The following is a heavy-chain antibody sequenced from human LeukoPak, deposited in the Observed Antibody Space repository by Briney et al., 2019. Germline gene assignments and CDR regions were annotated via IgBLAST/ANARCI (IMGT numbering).Heavy chain of an antibody. CDR2: ISWSSDNI. Sequence: GGSLRLSCAASGFTFSNYWMHWVRQAPGKGLEWVAGISWSSDNIGYADSVKGRFTISRDNAKNTVYLQMNSLRAEDTAVYYCVRDWGYDSSGYWQKYFDTWGQGTLVTVSS. J-gene: IGHJ4*02. CDR1: GFTFSNYW. CDR3: VRDWGYDSSGYWQKYFDT. D-gene: IGHD3-22*01. V-gene: IGHV3-74*01.